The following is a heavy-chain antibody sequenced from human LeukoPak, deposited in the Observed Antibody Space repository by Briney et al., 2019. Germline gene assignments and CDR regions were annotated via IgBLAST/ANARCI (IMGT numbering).Heavy chain of an antibody. Sequence: NPGGSLRLSCAASGFTFSDYYMSWIRQAPGKGLEWVSYISSSGSTIYYADSVKGRFTISRDNAKNSLYLQMNSLRAEDTAVYYCARDKYDILTGAFDYWGQGTLVTVFS. D-gene: IGHD3-9*01. CDR2: ISSSGSTI. V-gene: IGHV3-11*04. CDR3: ARDKYDILTGAFDY. CDR1: GFTFSDYY. J-gene: IGHJ4*02.